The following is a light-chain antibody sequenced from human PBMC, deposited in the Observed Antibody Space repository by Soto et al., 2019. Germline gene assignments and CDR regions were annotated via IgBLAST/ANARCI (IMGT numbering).Light chain of an antibody. CDR2: ATS. J-gene: IGKJ2*01. CDR1: RSVSIY. Sequence: EIPLTQSPSSLAASVGDRLTLTCRASRSVSIYLNWYQHKPGKGPTLLIHATSNLQIGVPSRFSGSGSGTDFTLKISRVEAEDVGVYYCMQALQTHMYTFGQGTKVDIK. CDR3: MQALQTHMYT. V-gene: IGKV1-39*01.